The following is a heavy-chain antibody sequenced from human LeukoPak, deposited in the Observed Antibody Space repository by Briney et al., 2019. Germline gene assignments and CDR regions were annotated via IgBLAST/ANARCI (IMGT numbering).Heavy chain of an antibody. V-gene: IGHV1-69*01. Sequence: SVKVSCKASGGTFSSDAIRWVRQAPGQGLEWMGGIIPIFGTANYAQKFQGRVTITADESTSTAYMELSSLRSEDTAVYYCARVYERSSSGYYYESWGAFDIWGQGTMVTVSS. J-gene: IGHJ3*02. CDR3: ARVYERSSSGYYYESWGAFDI. CDR2: IIPIFGTA. D-gene: IGHD3-22*01. CDR1: GGTFSSDA.